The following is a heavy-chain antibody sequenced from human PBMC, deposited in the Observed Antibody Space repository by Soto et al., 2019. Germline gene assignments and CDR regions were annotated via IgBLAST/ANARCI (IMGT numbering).Heavy chain of an antibody. CDR2: TRSNGEHT. V-gene: IGHV3-23*01. Sequence: GGSLRLSCAGSGFMFSSFAMTWVRQAPGKGLEWVSTTRSNGEHTYYADSVKGRFTVFRDNSKNTLFLEMSSLRAEDSAIYYCAKDSKSVSVSAARVYGMDVWGQGTTVTVSS. CDR3: AKDSKSVSVSAARVYGMDV. CDR1: GFMFSSFA. D-gene: IGHD2-2*01. J-gene: IGHJ6*02.